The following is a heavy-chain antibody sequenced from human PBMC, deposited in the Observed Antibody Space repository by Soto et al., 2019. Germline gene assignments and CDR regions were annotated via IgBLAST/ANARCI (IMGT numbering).Heavy chain of an antibody. CDR3: ARDPPHGGTSSGDADS. CDR2: IRSSGSFK. J-gene: IGHJ4*02. CDR1: GFIFSTNS. V-gene: IGHV3-21*01. D-gene: IGHD2-15*01. Sequence: GGSLRLSCAASGFIFSTNSMNWVRQVPGKGLQWLSSIRSSGSFKSYGDSVKGRFTISRDNAKNSLFLQMNNLRADDTGLYLCARDPPHGGTSSGDADSWGQGTLVTVSS.